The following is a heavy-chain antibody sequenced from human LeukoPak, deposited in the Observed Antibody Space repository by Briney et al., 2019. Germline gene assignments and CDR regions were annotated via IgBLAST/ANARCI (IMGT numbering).Heavy chain of an antibody. J-gene: IGHJ4*02. CDR2: IIPILGIA. Sequence: SVKVSCKASGGTSSSYAISWVRQAPRQGLEWMGRIIPILGIANYAQKFQGRVTITADKSTSTAYMELSSLRSEDTAVYYCARGGSGSPFDYWGQGTLVTVSS. D-gene: IGHD3-10*01. CDR3: ARGGSGSPFDY. CDR1: GGTSSSYA. V-gene: IGHV1-69*04.